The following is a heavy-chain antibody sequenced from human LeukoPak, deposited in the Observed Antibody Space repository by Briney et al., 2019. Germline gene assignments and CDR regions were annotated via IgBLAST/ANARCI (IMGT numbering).Heavy chain of an antibody. CDR1: GFTFGDYA. J-gene: IGHJ4*02. D-gene: IGHD3-16*02. V-gene: IGHV3-49*04. CDR3: TRDGTDYVWGSYRPLGDY. Sequence: GGSLRLSCTASGFTFGDYAMSWVRQAPGKGLEWVGFIRSKAYGGTTEYAASVKGRFTISRDDSTSIAYLQMNSLKTEDTAVYYCTRDGTDYVWGSYRPLGDYWGQGTLVTVS. CDR2: IRSKAYGGTT.